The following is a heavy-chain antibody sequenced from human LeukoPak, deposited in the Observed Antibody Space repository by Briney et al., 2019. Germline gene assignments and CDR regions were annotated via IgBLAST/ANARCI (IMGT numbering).Heavy chain of an antibody. CDR3: ARLRATPLNWFDP. CDR2: IYPGDSDT. CDR1: GFSFNNFW. J-gene: IGHJ5*02. D-gene: IGHD1-26*01. Sequence: GESLKISCKGSGFSFNNFWITWVRQMPGKGLEWMGIIYPGDSDTRYSPSFQGQVTISADKSISTAYLQWSSLKASDTAMYYCARLRATPLNWFDPWGQGTLVTVSS. V-gene: IGHV5-51*01.